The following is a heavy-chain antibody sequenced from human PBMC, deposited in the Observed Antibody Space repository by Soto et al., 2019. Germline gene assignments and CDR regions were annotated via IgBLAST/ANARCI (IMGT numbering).Heavy chain of an antibody. D-gene: IGHD3-3*01. J-gene: IGHJ6*03. CDR3: SRQASDFWSGKPQYYMDV. CDR2: IRSKGTNYAT. Sequence: EVQLVESGGGLVQPGGSLKLSCAASGFTFSGSAMHWVRQASGKGLEWVGRIRSKGTNYATAYGASLKGRLTISRDDSKTTAYLQMNSLNTEDTAVYYCSRQASDFWSGKPQYYMDVWGKGTTVTVSS. CDR1: GFTFSGSA. V-gene: IGHV3-73*01.